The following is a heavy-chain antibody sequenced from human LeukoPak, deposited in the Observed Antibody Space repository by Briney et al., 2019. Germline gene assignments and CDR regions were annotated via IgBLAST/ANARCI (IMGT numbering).Heavy chain of an antibody. D-gene: IGHD5-12*01. CDR1: GGSFSDYY. V-gene: IGHV4-34*01. Sequence: SETLSLTRAVYGGSFSDYYWSWIRQPPGKGLEWIGEINHSGSTNYSPSLKRRVTISVDTSKNQFSLKLSSVTAADTAVYYCASPRRGYSGYEPIRIWGQGTMVTVSS. CDR2: INHSGST. J-gene: IGHJ3*02. CDR3: ASPRRGYSGYEPIRI.